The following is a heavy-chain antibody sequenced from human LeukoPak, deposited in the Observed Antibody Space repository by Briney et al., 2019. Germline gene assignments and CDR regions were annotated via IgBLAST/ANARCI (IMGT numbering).Heavy chain of an antibody. J-gene: IGHJ4*02. D-gene: IGHD2-2*01. CDR1: GFTFSSYA. V-gene: IGHV3-30-3*01. Sequence: GRSLRLSCAASGFTFSSYAMHWVRQAPGKGLEWVAVISSDGNNKYYADSVKGRFTIYRDNSKNTLYLQMNSLRAEDTAVYYCARDEYLWVVIQLGLFDYWGQGTLVTVSS. CDR3: ARDEYLWVVIQLGLFDY. CDR2: ISSDGNNK.